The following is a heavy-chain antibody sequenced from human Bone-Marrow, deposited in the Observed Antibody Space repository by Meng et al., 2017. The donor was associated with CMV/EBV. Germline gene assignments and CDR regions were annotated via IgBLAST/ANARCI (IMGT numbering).Heavy chain of an antibody. Sequence: GESLKISCAASGFTFSSYAMSWVRQAPGKGLEWVSSISSSSSYIYYADSVKGRFTISRDNAKNSLYLQMNSLRAEDTAVYYCARHVTLGYCSSTSCYPYYGMEVWGQGTTVTVSS. D-gene: IGHD2-2*01. CDR3: ARHVTLGYCSSTSCYPYYGMEV. CDR1: GFTFSSYA. CDR2: ISSSSSYI. V-gene: IGHV3-21*01. J-gene: IGHJ6*02.